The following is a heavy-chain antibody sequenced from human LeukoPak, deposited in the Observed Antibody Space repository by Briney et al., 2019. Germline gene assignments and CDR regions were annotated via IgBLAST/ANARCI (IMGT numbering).Heavy chain of an antibody. CDR1: GYTFTSYD. V-gene: IGHV1-8*03. CDR2: MNPNSGNT. CDR3: ARAAPYCSSTSCYGVY. Sequence: EASVKVSCKASGYTFTSYDINWVRQATGQGLEWMGWMNPNSGNTGYAQKFQGRVTITRNTSISTAYMELSSLRSADTAVYYCARAAPYCSSTSCYGVYWGQGTLVTVSS. J-gene: IGHJ4*02. D-gene: IGHD2-2*01.